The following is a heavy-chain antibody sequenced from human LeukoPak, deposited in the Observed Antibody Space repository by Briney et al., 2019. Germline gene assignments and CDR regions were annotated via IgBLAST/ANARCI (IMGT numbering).Heavy chain of an antibody. Sequence: SSETLSLTCTVSRGSIHGYYWNWIRQPPGKGLEWIGHVYYSGSTSYSPSLESRVTISVDTSKNQFSLKLSSVTAADTAMYYCARDAGGSVTDPFNIWGQGTMVTVSS. V-gene: IGHV4-59*01. J-gene: IGHJ3*02. CDR1: RGSIHGYY. CDR2: VYYSGST. CDR3: ARDAGGSVTDPFNI.